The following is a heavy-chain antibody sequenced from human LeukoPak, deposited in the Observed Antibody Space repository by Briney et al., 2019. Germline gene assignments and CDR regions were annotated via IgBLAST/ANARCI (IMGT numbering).Heavy chain of an antibody. J-gene: IGHJ4*02. V-gene: IGHV4-34*10. Sequence: SSETLSLTCAVYSGSFSGYSWSWIRQPPGKGLEWIGHIYHSGTTYYNPSVKSRMTISVDTSKNQFSLNLRSVTAVDTAVYYCARVQYCSGGSCHNLRLFDQWGQGTLVTVSS. D-gene: IGHD2-15*01. CDR2: IYHSGTT. CDR1: SGSFSGYS. CDR3: ARVQYCSGGSCHNLRLFDQ.